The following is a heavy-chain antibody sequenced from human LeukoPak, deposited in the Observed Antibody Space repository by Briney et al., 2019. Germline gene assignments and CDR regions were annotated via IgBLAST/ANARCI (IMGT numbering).Heavy chain of an antibody. Sequence: PGGSLRLSCVATGFSFRVYEMHWVRQAPGKGLEWISDISSSGTTTYYADSVKGRFTISRDNAKNSLYLQMNSLRAEDTAVYYCKTLKVARNFDYWGQGTLVTVSS. CDR1: GFSFRVYE. CDR2: ISSSGTTT. D-gene: IGHD5-12*01. CDR3: KTLKVARNFDY. V-gene: IGHV3-48*03. J-gene: IGHJ4*02.